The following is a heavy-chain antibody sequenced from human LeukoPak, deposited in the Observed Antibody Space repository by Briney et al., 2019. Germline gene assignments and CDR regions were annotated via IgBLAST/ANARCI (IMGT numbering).Heavy chain of an antibody. D-gene: IGHD5-18*01. J-gene: IGHJ6*04. V-gene: IGHV4-61*01. CDR2: IHYTGST. CDR1: GGSVSSGHYY. Sequence: PSETLSLTCTVSGGSVSSGHYYWSWIRQPPGKGLEWIGYIHYTGSTSYNPSLESRVTMSGDTSKNQFSLKLSSVTAADTAVYYCARDELVETAATPQYYYYGMDVWGKGTTVTVSS. CDR3: ARDELVETAATPQYYYYGMDV.